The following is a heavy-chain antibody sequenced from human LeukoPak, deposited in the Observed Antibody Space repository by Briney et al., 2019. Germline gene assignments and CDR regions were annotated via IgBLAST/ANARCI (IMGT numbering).Heavy chain of an antibody. Sequence: GGSLRLSCAASGFTCSSYAMRWVRQARGKGREGGSGINWNGGSTDYADSVKGRFTIARDKAKNSLYLKMNRLRAEDTALYDCARDRLPRVYYYDSSDSPIDAFDICGQGTMVTVSS. J-gene: IGHJ3*02. CDR3: ARDRLPRVYYYDSSDSPIDAFDI. CDR2: INWNGGST. CDR1: GFTCSSYA. D-gene: IGHD3-22*01. V-gene: IGHV3-20*01.